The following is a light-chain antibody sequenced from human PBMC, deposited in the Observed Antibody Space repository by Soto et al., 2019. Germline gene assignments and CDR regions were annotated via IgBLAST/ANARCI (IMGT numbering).Light chain of an antibody. CDR1: QSVSSSY. Sequence: EIVLTQSPGTLSLSPGERATLSCRASQSVSSSYLAWYQQKPGQAPRLLIYGASGRATGIPDRFSGSGSGTDFTLTISRLEPEDFAVYYCQQSGSSPRTFGQGTKVEIK. J-gene: IGKJ1*01. V-gene: IGKV3-20*01. CDR2: GAS. CDR3: QQSGSSPRT.